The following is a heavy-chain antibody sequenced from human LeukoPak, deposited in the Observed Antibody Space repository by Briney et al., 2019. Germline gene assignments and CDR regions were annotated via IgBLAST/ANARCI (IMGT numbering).Heavy chain of an antibody. D-gene: IGHD1-1*01. Sequence: GGSLRLSCAASGFTFSSFWMGWVRQAPGKGLEWVASIKYDESEEHYVDSVKGRFTVSRDNAKNSLYLQMNNLRAEDTAVYFCARITTNGYFEYWGQGTLVTVSS. V-gene: IGHV3-7*01. CDR2: IKYDESEE. CDR1: GFTFSSFW. J-gene: IGHJ4*02. CDR3: ARITTNGYFEY.